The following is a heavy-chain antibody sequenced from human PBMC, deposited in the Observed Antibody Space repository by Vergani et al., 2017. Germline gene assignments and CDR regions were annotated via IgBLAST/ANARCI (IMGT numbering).Heavy chain of an antibody. CDR2: ISAYNGNT. CDR3: ARDLDGDYVDY. V-gene: IGHV1-18*01. Sequence: QVQLVQSGAEVKTPGASVKVSCKASGYTFTSYGISWVRQAPGQGLEWMGWISAYNGNTNYAQKLQGRVTMTTDTSTSTADMELRSLRSDYTAVYYCARDLDGDYVDYWGQGTLVTVSS. CDR1: GYTFTSYG. D-gene: IGHD3/OR15-3a*01. J-gene: IGHJ4*02.